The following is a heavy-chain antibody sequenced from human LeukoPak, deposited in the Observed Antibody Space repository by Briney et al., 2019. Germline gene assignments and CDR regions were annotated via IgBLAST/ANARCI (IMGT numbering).Heavy chain of an antibody. CDR3: ARDPYNGAYSEGYYYYFMDV. J-gene: IGHJ6*03. CDR1: GFTFSSYW. Sequence: GGSLRLSCAASGFTFSSYWMSWVRQAPGKGLEWVANIKQDGSEKYYVDSVKGRFTISRDNAKNSLYLQMNSLRAEDTAVYYCARDPYNGAYSEGYYYYFMDVWGKGTTVTVSS. D-gene: IGHD1-1*01. CDR2: IKQDGSEK. V-gene: IGHV3-7*01.